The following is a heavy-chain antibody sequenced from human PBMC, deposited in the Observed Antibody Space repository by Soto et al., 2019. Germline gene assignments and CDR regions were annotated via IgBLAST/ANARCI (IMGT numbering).Heavy chain of an antibody. CDR1: GYTFTSYY. J-gene: IGHJ4*02. CDR2: INPSGGST. D-gene: IGHD6-19*01. Sequence: SLYVSCNASGYTFTSYYIHWVRQAPGQGLEWMGIINPSGGSTSYAQKFQGRVTMTRDTSTSTVYMELSSLRSEDTAVYYCERSGYSSGWCLYWGQGTLV. V-gene: IGHV1-46*01. CDR3: ERSGYSSGWCLY.